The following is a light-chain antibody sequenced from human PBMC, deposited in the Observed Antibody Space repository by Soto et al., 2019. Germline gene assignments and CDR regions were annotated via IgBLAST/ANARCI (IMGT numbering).Light chain of an antibody. CDR1: SSDVGGYNY. J-gene: IGLJ1*01. Sequence: QSALAQPASVSASPGQSVTISCTGTSSDVGGYNYVSWFQQHPGKAPKLMIYEVSNRPSGVSNRFSGSKSDNTASLTISGLQAEDEADYYCSSYTGTNTPYVFGTGTNVTVL. V-gene: IGLV2-14*01. CDR2: EVS. CDR3: SSYTGTNTPYV.